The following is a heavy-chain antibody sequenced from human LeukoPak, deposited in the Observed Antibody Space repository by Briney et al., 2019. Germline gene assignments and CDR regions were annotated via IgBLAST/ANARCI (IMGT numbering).Heavy chain of an antibody. Sequence: ASVTVSCEVSGYTLTELSMHWVRQAPGKGLEWMGGFDPEDGETIYAQKFQGRVTMTEDTSTDTAYMELSSLRSEDTAVYYCATDGRITMVRGPFDPWGQGTLVTVSS. D-gene: IGHD3-10*01. CDR3: ATDGRITMVRGPFDP. CDR2: FDPEDGET. J-gene: IGHJ5*02. CDR1: GYTLTELS. V-gene: IGHV1-24*01.